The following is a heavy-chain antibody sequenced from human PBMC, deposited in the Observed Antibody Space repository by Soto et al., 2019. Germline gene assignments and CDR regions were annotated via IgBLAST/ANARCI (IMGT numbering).Heavy chain of an antibody. Sequence: QVQLQESRPGLVKPSETLSLTCTVSGGSISSYYWSWIRQPPGKGLEWIGYIYYSGSTNYNPSLKSRVTISVDTSKNQFSLKLSSVTAADTAVYYCARFSWYFDLWGRGTLVTVSS. V-gene: IGHV4-59*01. CDR3: ARFSWYFDL. CDR1: GGSISSYY. CDR2: IYYSGST. J-gene: IGHJ2*01.